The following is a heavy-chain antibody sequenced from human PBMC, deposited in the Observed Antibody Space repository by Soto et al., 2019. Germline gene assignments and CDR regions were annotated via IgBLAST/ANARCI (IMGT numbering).Heavy chain of an antibody. J-gene: IGHJ6*02. CDR1: GYTFTNYW. CDR2: IYPGDSDT. CDR3: AASIFYYGMGV. Sequence: GESLKISCKGSGYTFTNYWIGWVRQMPGKGLEWMGIIYPGDSDTKYNPSFQGQVTISADKSITTTYLRWTSLKASDTAIYYCAASIFYYGMGVWGQGTTVSVYS. V-gene: IGHV5-51*01.